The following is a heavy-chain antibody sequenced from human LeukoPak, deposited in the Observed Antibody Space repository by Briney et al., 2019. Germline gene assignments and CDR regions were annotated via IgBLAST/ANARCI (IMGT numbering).Heavy chain of an antibody. V-gene: IGHV1-69*10. Sequence: SVKVSCKASGYTFTGYYMHWVRQAPGQGLEWMGWIIPILGIANYAQKFQGRVTITADKSTSTAYMELSSLRSEDTAVYYCARTGDGYNYWGQGTLVTVSS. J-gene: IGHJ4*02. CDR2: IIPILGIA. CDR1: GYTFTGYY. D-gene: IGHD5-24*01. CDR3: ARTGDGYNY.